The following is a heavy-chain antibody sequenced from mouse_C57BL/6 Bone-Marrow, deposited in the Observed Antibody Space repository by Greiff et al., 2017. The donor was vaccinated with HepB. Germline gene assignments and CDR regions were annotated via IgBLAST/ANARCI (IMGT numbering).Heavy chain of an antibody. V-gene: IGHV1-59*01. CDR2: IDPSDSYT. CDR3: ARGTTYDGYYCYAMDY. D-gene: IGHD2-3*01. Sequence: QVQLQQPGAELVGPGTSVKLSCKASGYTFTSYWMHWVKQRPGQGLEWIGVIDPSDSYTNYNQKFKGKATLTVDTSSSTAYMQLSSLTSEDSAVYYCARGTTYDGYYCYAMDYWGQGTSVTVSS. CDR1: GYTFTSYW. J-gene: IGHJ4*01.